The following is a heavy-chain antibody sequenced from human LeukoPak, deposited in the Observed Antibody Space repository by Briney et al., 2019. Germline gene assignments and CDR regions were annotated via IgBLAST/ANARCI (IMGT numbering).Heavy chain of an antibody. CDR2: ISSSSSTI. Sequence: GGSLRLSCAASGFTFSSYSMNWVRQAPGKRLEWVSYISSSSSTIYYADSVKGRFTISRDNAQNSLYLQMNSLSAEDTAVYYCARDGPGYCTSTSCYGGIDYWGQGALVTVSS. CDR3: ARDGPGYCTSTSCYGGIDY. D-gene: IGHD2-2*01. V-gene: IGHV3-48*04. CDR1: GFTFSSYS. J-gene: IGHJ4*02.